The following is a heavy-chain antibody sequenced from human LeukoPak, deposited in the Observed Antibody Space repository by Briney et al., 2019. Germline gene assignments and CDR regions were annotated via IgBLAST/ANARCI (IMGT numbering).Heavy chain of an antibody. J-gene: IGHJ3*02. CDR3: ASPVGATTVRAFDI. D-gene: IGHD1-26*01. V-gene: IGHV3-72*01. CDR2: TRNEANIYTT. CDR1: GFIFSDHY. Sequence: PGGSLRLSCAASGFIFSDHYMDWVRQAPGKGLEWVGRTRNEANIYTTKYAASVKGRFTISRDDSKYSLYLQMNSLKTEDTAVYYCASPVGATTVRAFDIWGQGTMVTVSS.